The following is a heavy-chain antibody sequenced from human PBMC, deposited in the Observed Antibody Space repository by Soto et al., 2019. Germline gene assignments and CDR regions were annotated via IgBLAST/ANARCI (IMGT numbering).Heavy chain of an antibody. Sequence: PGGSLRLSCSSSGFTFISYLIHWFLQAPGKGLVWVSRINSDWSSKSYADSVKGRFTISRDNAKNTLYLQMNSLRAEDTSVYYCARGRTAVDGGDFDIWGQGTMVTVSS. D-gene: IGHD6-19*01. V-gene: IGHV3-74*01. J-gene: IGHJ3*02. CDR1: GFTFISYL. CDR2: INSDWSSK. CDR3: ARGRTAVDGGDFDI.